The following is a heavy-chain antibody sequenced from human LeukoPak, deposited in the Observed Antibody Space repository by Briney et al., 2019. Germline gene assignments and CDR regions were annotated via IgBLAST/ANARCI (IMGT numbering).Heavy chain of an antibody. D-gene: IGHD3-3*01. CDR3: ARGSVLRIAEWFRY. Sequence: SGTLSLTCAVSGGSISSSNWWSWVRQPPGKGLEWIGEIYHSGSTNYNPSLKSRVTISVDTSKNQFSLKLSSVTAADTAVYYCARGSVLRIAEWFRYWGQGTLVTVSS. J-gene: IGHJ4*02. CDR2: IYHSGST. CDR1: GGSISSSNW. V-gene: IGHV4-4*02.